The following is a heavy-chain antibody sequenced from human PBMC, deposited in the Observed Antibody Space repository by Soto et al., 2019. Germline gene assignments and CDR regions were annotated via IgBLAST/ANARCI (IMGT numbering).Heavy chain of an antibody. CDR3: ARSHSHYYDSSGYGAWFDP. V-gene: IGHV4-30-2*01. D-gene: IGHD3-22*01. J-gene: IGHJ5*02. CDR2: IYHSGST. Sequence: SETLSLTCAVSGGSISSGGYSWSWIRQPPGKGLEWIGNIYHSGSTYYNPSLKSRVTISVDRSKNQFSLKLSSVTAADTAVYYCARSHSHYYDSSGYGAWFDPWGQGTLVTVSS. CDR1: GGSISSGGYS.